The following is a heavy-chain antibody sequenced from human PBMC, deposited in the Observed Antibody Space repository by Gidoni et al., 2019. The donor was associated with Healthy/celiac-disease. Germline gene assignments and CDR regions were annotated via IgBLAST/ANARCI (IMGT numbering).Heavy chain of an antibody. CDR1: GFTFSSYE. D-gene: IGHD5-12*01. J-gene: IGHJ4*02. Sequence: EVQLVESGGGLVQPGGSLSLSCAASGFTFSSYEMNWVRQAPGKGLEWVSYISSSGSTIYYADSVKGRFTISRDNAKNSLYLQMNSLRAEDTAVYYCARVLLEYSGYDPLDYWGQGTLITVSS. V-gene: IGHV3-48*03. CDR2: ISSSGSTI. CDR3: ARVLLEYSGYDPLDY.